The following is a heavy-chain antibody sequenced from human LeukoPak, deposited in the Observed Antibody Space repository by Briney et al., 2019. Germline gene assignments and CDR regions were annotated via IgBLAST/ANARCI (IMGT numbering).Heavy chain of an antibody. D-gene: IGHD3-22*01. CDR1: GGSISSSNW. CDR3: ARLRSLHYDSSGYWSGWFDP. CDR2: IYHSGST. Sequence: SGTLSLTCAVSGGSISSSNWWSWVRQPPGKGLEWIGEIYHSGSTNYNPSLKSRVTISVDKSKNQFSLKLSSVTAADTAVYYCARLRSLHYDSSGYWSGWFDPWGQGTLVTVSS. V-gene: IGHV4-4*02. J-gene: IGHJ5*02.